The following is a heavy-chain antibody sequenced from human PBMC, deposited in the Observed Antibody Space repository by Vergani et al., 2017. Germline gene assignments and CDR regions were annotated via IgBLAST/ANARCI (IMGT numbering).Heavy chain of an antibody. Sequence: EVQLLESGGGLVQPGGSLRLSCAASGFTFSNYAMSWVRQAPGKGLEWVSAITGSGGSTYYADSVKGRFTISRDNSKNTLYLQMNSMRAEDTSVYYCAKAYSSGWYYFDDWGQGTLVTVSS. CDR2: ITGSGGST. D-gene: IGHD6-19*01. V-gene: IGHV3-23*01. CDR1: GFTFSNYA. CDR3: AKAYSSGWYYFDD. J-gene: IGHJ4*02.